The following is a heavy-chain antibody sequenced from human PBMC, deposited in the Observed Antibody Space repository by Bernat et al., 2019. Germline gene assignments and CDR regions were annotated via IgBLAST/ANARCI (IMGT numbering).Heavy chain of an antibody. D-gene: IGHD6-13*01. CDR3: ARGLRGIAAGAHDY. Sequence: EVQLVESGGGLVQPGGSLRLSCAASGFTFSSYEMNWVRQAPGKGLEWVSYISSSGSTKYYAASVKGRFTITWNKAANYLYLQLSSLGAEDTAVYYCARGLRGIAAGAHDYWGQGTLVTVSS. CDR1: GFTFSSYE. V-gene: IGHV3-48*03. CDR2: ISSSGSTK. J-gene: IGHJ4*02.